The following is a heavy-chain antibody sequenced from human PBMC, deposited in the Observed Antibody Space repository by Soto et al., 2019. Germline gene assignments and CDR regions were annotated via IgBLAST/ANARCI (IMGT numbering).Heavy chain of an antibody. D-gene: IGHD3-16*01. CDR3: AHXEGDDYVWGSYKDAFDI. J-gene: IGHJ3*02. Sequence: SGPTLVNPTQTLTLTCTFSGFSLNTTAVGVGWIRQPPGKALEWLALIYWDNDKCYNPSLKTRLTITKDTSKNQVVLKMTNMDPVDTATYFCAHXEGDDYVWGSYKDAFDIWGQGTMVTVSS. CDR2: IYWDNDK. CDR1: GFSLNTTAVG. V-gene: IGHV2-5*02.